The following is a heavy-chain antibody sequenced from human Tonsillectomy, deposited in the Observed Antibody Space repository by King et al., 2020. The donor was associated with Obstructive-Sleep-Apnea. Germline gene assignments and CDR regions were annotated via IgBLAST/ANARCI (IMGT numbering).Heavy chain of an antibody. CDR1: GFIFRHYA. Sequence: VQLGESGGGLVQPGGSLRLSCLASGFIFRHYATHWVRQAPGKGLEYVSSISINGDSKYYADAVKGRFTISRDNSKNTLYLHMSSLRAEDTAVYYCVKEVAGTPYYFDFWGQGTLVTVSS. J-gene: IGHJ4*02. CDR3: VKEVAGTPYYFDF. V-gene: IGHV3-64D*06. D-gene: IGHD6-19*01. CDR2: ISINGDSK.